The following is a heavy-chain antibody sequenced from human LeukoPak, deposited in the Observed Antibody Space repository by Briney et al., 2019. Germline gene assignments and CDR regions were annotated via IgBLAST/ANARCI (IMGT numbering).Heavy chain of an antibody. V-gene: IGHV4-61*09. J-gene: IGHJ5*02. CDR1: GGSVSSGSYY. CDR2: IYYSGST. Sequence: PSQTLSLTCTVSGGSVSSGSYYWSWIRQPAGKGLEWIGYIYYSGSTYYNPSLKSRVTISVDTSKNQFSLKLSSVTAADTAVYYCARGVVGATGSENWFDPWGQGTLVTVSS. D-gene: IGHD1-26*01. CDR3: ARGVVGATGSENWFDP.